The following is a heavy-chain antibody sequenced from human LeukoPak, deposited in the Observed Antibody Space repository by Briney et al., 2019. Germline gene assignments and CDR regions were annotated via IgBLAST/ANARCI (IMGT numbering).Heavy chain of an antibody. Sequence: GASVKVSCKASGYTFTGYYMHWVRQAPGQGLEWMGIINPSGGSTSYAQKFQGRVTMTRDTSTSTVYMELSSLRSEDTAVYYCARDLSSTSCCNYYYYGMDVWGQGTTVTVSS. CDR3: ARDLSSTSCCNYYYYGMDV. D-gene: IGHD2-2*01. CDR1: GYTFTGYY. V-gene: IGHV1-46*01. CDR2: INPSGGST. J-gene: IGHJ6*02.